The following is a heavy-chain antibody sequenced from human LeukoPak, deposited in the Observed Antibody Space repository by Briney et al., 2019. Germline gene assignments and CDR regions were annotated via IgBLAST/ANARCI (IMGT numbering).Heavy chain of an antibody. CDR2: IYPDDSDT. CDR3: ARLGGDTYYFGSASYPNWYFNL. D-gene: IGHD3-10*01. J-gene: IGHJ2*01. Sequence: GESLKISCQASGYTFTSCWIGWGRQMPGKGLECMGIIYPDDSDTTYSPSFQGQVTISADKSFSTAYLQWSSLKASDTAIYYCARLGGDTYYFGSASYPNWYFNLWGRGTLDTVSS. CDR1: GYTFTSCW. V-gene: IGHV5-51*01.